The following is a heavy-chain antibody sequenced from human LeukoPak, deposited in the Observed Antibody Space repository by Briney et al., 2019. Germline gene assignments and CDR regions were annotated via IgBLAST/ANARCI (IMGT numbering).Heavy chain of an antibody. CDR2: IHYTGAT. Sequence: KPSETLSLTCAVYGGSITGYYWSWIRQTPGRGLEWVGEIHYTGATSYNPSLKSRATISTDTSKNQFSLRLSSVTAADTAVYYCARVRGGSHVLGYCSSTSCYEVDYWGQGTLVTVSS. CDR3: ARVRGGSHVLGYCSSTSCYEVDY. CDR1: GGSITGYY. D-gene: IGHD2-2*01. V-gene: IGHV4-34*01. J-gene: IGHJ4*02.